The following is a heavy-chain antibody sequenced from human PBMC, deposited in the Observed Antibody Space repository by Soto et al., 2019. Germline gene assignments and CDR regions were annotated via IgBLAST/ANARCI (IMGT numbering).Heavy chain of an antibody. V-gene: IGHV4-34*01. J-gene: IGHJ5*02. Sequence: PSETLSLTCAVYGGSFSGYFWTWIRQPPGKGLEWIGEINHSGNTNYSPSLKSRVTISVDTSKNQFSLKLSSVTAADTAVYYCARDGEGRIAARHNWFDPWGQGTLVTVSS. CDR2: INHSGNT. D-gene: IGHD6-6*01. CDR1: GGSFSGYF. CDR3: ARDGEGRIAARHNWFDP.